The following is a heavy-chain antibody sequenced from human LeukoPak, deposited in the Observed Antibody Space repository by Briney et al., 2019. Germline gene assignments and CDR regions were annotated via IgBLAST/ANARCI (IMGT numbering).Heavy chain of an antibody. CDR2: ISAYNGNT. V-gene: IGHV1-18*01. J-gene: IGHJ3*02. Sequence: ASVKVSCKASGYTLTSYGISWVRQAPGQGLEWMGWISAYNGNTNYAQEPQGRVTMTTDTSTSTAYMELRSLRSDDTAVYYCARDPWGSIAARERVRDAFDIWGQGTMVTVSS. CDR3: ARDPWGSIAARERVRDAFDI. CDR1: GYTLTSYG. D-gene: IGHD6-6*01.